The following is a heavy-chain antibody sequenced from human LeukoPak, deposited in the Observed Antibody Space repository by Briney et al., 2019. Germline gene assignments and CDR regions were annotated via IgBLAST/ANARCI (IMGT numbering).Heavy chain of an antibody. CDR3: ARAKRITMVRGVYGNWFDP. CDR2: INQRGST. V-gene: IGHV4-34*01. J-gene: IGHJ5*02. D-gene: IGHD3-10*01. CDR1: GGSFSGYY. Sequence: KSSETLSLTCAVYGGSFSGYYWSWIRQPAGKGLEWIGEINQRGSTNYNPCLKSRVAISVDTSKNQFSLKLSSVTAADTAVYYCARAKRITMVRGVYGNWFDPWDQGTLITVSS.